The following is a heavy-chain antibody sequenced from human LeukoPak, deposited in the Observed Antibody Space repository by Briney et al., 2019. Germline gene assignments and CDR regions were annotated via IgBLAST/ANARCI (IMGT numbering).Heavy chain of an antibody. J-gene: IGHJ6*03. CDR3: ARTGYDILTGYRYYYYYMDV. V-gene: IGHV4-34*01. D-gene: IGHD3-9*01. CDR1: GGSFSGCY. CDR2: INHSGST. Sequence: KPSETLSLTCAVYGGSFSGCYWSWIRQPPGKGLEWIGEINHSGSTNYNPSLKSRVTISVDTSKNQFSLKLSSVTAADTAVYYCARTGYDILTGYRYYYYYMDVWGKGTTVTVSS.